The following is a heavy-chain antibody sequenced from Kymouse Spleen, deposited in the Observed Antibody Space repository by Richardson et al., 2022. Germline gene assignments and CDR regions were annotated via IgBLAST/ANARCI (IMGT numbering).Heavy chain of an antibody. V-gene: IGHV4-34*01. CDR1: GGSFSGYY. D-gene: IGHD3-10*01. CDR3: ARGWGDYYGSGSVVGAYYYYGMDV. CDR2: INHSGST. J-gene: IGHJ6*02. Sequence: QVQLQQWGAGLLKPSETLSLTCAVYGGSFSGYYWSWIRQPPGKGLEWIGEINHSGSTNYNPSLKSRVTISVDTSKNQFSLKLSSVTAADTAVYYCARGWGDYYGSGSVVGAYYYYGMDVWGQGTTVTVSS.